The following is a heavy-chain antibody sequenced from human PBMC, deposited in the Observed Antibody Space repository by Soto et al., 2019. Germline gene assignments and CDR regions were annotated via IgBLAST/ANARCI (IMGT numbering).Heavy chain of an antibody. CDR3: ARGGSGWAEYFQH. CDR1: GGSIGSTDSY. J-gene: IGHJ1*01. D-gene: IGHD6-25*01. Sequence: QVQLQESGPGLVEPSQTLSLTCTVSGGSIGSTDSYWSWIRRPPGKGLGWIGYIYYKGGTFYYPSLKSRLTISLETSSNQFSLTLTSVTATDTGIYYCARGGSGWAEYFQHWGHGTLLAVSS. CDR2: IYYKGGT. V-gene: IGHV4-30-4*08.